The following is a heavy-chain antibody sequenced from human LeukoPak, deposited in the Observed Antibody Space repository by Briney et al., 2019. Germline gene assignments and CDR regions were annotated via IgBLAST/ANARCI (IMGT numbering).Heavy chain of an antibody. V-gene: IGHV5-51*01. CDR2: IYPGDSDT. CDR3: ARAPTSLSKPYYFDY. CDR1: GYSFTNYW. Sequence: KPGESLKISCKGSGYSFTNYWIGWVRQMPGKGLEWMGIIYPGDSDTRYSPSFQGQVTISADRSISTAYLQWSGLKASDTAMFYCARAPTSLSKPYYFDYWGQGTLVTVSS. J-gene: IGHJ4*02.